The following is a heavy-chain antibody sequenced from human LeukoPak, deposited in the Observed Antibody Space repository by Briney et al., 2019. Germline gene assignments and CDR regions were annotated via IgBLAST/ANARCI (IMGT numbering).Heavy chain of an antibody. J-gene: IGHJ4*02. V-gene: IGHV3-48*01. CDR3: AKDDSSSLCFDY. Sequence: GGSLRLSCAASGFTFSSYSMNWVRQAPGKGLEWVSYISSSSSTIYYADSVKGRFTISRDNSKNTLYLQMNSLRAEDTAVYYCAKDDSSSLCFDYWGQGILVTVSS. CDR1: GFTFSSYS. CDR2: ISSSSSTI. D-gene: IGHD6-6*01.